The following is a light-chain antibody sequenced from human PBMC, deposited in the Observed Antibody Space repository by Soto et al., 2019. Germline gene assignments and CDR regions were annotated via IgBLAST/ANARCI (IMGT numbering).Light chain of an antibody. J-gene: IGKJ1*01. V-gene: IGKV1-8*01. CDR1: QGISSY. CDR3: RQYYSYPRT. CDR2: AAS. Sequence: AIRMTQSPSSFSSSTGDRVTITCRASQGISSYLAWYQQKPGKAPKLQIYAASTLQSGLPSRFSGSGSGPAFTLTISCLHSEDFATYYERQYYSYPRTFGQGTKVEIK.